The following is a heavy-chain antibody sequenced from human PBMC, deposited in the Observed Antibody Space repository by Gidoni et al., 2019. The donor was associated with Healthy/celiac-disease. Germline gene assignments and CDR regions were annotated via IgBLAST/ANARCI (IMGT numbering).Heavy chain of an antibody. CDR3: ARTTQIRGGIAEDDPRDD. V-gene: IGHV4-34*01. CDR2: INHSRST. CDR1: GGSFSVSY. D-gene: IGHD6-13*01. J-gene: IGHJ4*02. Sequence: QVQLHQWCSGLFKPSETLSLPCAVSGGSFSVSYWRVIRQHPRKGLEWIGEINHSRSTNYNPSLKSRVTISVETSKNKFALKLSSVTAAETDVYYWARTTQIRGGIAEDDPRDDWGQGTLVTVSS.